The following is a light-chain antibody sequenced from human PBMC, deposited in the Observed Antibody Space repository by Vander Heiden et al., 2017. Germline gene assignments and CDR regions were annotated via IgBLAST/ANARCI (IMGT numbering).Light chain of an antibody. CDR3: QQYYTSPMYT. CDR1: QTLLYNSNNKNY. CDR2: WAS. Sequence: IVMTQSPDSLAVSLGERATINCKSSQTLLYNSNNKNYLAWYQQKPGQPPRLLIYWASTRESGVPDRFSGGGSGTDFTLTINNLQPEDVAVYYCQQYYTSPMYTFGQGTKLEIK. J-gene: IGKJ2*01. V-gene: IGKV4-1*01.